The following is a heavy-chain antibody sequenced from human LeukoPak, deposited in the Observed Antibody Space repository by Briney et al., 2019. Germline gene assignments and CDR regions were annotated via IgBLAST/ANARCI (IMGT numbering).Heavy chain of an antibody. V-gene: IGHV3-11*01. J-gene: IGHJ6*02. CDR2: ISSSGSTI. D-gene: IGHD3-16*01. Sequence: GGSLRLSCAASGFIFSDYYMSWIRQAPGKGLEWVSYISSSGSTIYYADSVKGRFTISRDNAKNSLYLQMNSLRTEDTAVYYCARDSGVMRHYGMDVWGQGTTVTVSS. CDR3: ARDSGVMRHYGMDV. CDR1: GFIFSDYY.